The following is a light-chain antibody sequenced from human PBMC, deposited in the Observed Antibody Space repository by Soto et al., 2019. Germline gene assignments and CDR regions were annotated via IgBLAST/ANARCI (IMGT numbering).Light chain of an antibody. CDR1: QGISSY. Sequence: IQLTQSPSSRSASVGDRVTITCRASQGISSYLVWYQQKPGKAPKLLIYAASTLQSGVPSRFSGSGSGTDFTLTISSLQPEDFATYYCQQLNSYPLTFGGGTKVDIK. CDR2: AAS. J-gene: IGKJ4*01. V-gene: IGKV1-9*01. CDR3: QQLNSYPLT.